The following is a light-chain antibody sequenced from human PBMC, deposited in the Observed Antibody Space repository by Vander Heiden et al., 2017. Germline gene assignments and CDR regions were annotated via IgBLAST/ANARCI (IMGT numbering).Light chain of an antibody. CDR3: MQALQTPRLT. CDR2: LGS. J-gene: IGKJ4*01. Sequence: DIVMTQSPLSLPVTPGEPPSLSCRSSQSLLHSNGYNYLDWYLQKPGQSPQLLIYLGSNRASGVPDRFSGSGSGTEFTLKISRVEAEDVGVYYCMQALQTPRLTFGGGTKVEIK. CDR1: QSLLHSNGYNY. V-gene: IGKV2-28*01.